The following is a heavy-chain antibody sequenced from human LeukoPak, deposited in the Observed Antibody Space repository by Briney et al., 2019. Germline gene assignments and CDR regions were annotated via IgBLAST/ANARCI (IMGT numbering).Heavy chain of an antibody. CDR3: ARDTRSAWELLHFDY. CDR2: MNPNSGNT. J-gene: IGHJ4*02. Sequence: ASVKVSCKASGYTFTGYYMHWVRQAPGQGLEWMGWMNPNSGNTGYAQKFQGRVTMTRNTSISTAYMELSSLRSEDTAVYYCARDTRSAWELLHFDYWGQGTLVTVSS. D-gene: IGHD1-26*01. V-gene: IGHV1-8*02. CDR1: GYTFTGYY.